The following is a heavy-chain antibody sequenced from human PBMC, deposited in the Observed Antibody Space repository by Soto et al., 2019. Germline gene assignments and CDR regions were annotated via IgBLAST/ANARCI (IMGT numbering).Heavy chain of an antibody. V-gene: IGHV6-1*01. CDR2: TYYRSKWLN. D-gene: IGHD6-19*01. Sequence: SQTLSLTCXISGDSVSTNIAAWNWLSQSPSRGLEWLGRTYYRSKWLNDYAVSVKSRITINPDTSKNQFSLQPNSVTPEDTAVYYCARDPDSSGWFGFDYWGQGTLVTVSS. CDR1: GDSVSTNIAA. CDR3: ARDPDSSGWFGFDY. J-gene: IGHJ4*02.